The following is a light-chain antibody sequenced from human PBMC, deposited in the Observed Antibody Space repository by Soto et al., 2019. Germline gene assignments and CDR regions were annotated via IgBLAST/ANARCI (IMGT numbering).Light chain of an antibody. CDR2: DVS. CDR1: SSDVGGYNY. J-gene: IGLJ1*01. V-gene: IGLV2-11*01. Sequence: QSALTQPRSVSGSPGQSVTISCTGTSSDVGGYNYVSWYQQHPGKAPKLMIYDVSKRPSGVPDRFSGSKSGTTASLTISGLQAEDEADYDCCAYTGSDVFGTGTKLTVL. CDR3: CAYTGSDV.